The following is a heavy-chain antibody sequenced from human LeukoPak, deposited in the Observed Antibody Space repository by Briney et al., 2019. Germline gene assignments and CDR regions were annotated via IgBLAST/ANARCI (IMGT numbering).Heavy chain of an antibody. V-gene: IGHV3-7*05. Sequence: GGSLRLSCEASRLIFSGYWMAWVRQAPGRGLERVANIKKDGTETYYVDSVKGRFTISRDNGKNSVHLQMNSLRADDTATYYCARELVGATNWFDSWGQGTQVTVSS. CDR1: RLIFSGYW. D-gene: IGHD1-26*01. J-gene: IGHJ5*01. CDR2: IKKDGTET. CDR3: ARELVGATNWFDS.